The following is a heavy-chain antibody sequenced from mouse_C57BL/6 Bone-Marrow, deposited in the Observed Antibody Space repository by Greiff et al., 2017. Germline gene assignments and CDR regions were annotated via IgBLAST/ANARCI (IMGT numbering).Heavy chain of an antibody. CDR2: IDPSDSYT. V-gene: IGHV1-69*01. Sequence: QVQLKQPGAELVMPGASVKLSCKASGYTFTSYWMHWVKQRPGQGLEWIGEIDPSDSYTNYNQKFKGKSTLTADKSSSTAYMQLSSLTSEDSAVYYCARDGLSYWGQGTSVTVSS. J-gene: IGHJ4*01. CDR1: GYTFTSYW. D-gene: IGHD1-1*02. CDR3: ARDGLSY.